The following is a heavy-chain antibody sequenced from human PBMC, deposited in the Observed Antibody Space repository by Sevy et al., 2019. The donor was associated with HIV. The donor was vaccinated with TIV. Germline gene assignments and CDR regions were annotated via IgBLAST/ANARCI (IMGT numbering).Heavy chain of an antibody. D-gene: IGHD2-21*02. CDR2: ISTSSSYI. CDR1: GFTFSSYS. V-gene: IGHV3-21*01. J-gene: IGHJ4*02. CDR3: ASGDTPNIDY. Sequence: GGSLRLSCAASGFTFSSYSMNWVRQAPGKGLEWVSSISTSSSYIYYADSVKGRFTISRDNAKNSLYLQMNSLRAEDTAVYYCASGDTPNIDYWGQGTLVTVSS.